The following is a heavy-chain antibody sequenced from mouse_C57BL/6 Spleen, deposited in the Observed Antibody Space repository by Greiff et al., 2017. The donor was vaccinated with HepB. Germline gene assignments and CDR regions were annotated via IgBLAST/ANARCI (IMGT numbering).Heavy chain of an antibody. CDR3: ARYYYGSRDWYFDV. D-gene: IGHD1-1*01. CDR2: IRNKANGYTT. J-gene: IGHJ1*03. V-gene: IGHV7-3*01. Sequence: EVKLVESGGGLVQPGGSLSLSCAASGFTFTDYYMSWVRQPPGKALEWLGFIRNKANGYTTEYSASVKGRFTISRDNSQSILYLQMNALRAEDSATYYCARYYYGSRDWYFDVWGTGTTVTVSS. CDR1: GFTFTDYY.